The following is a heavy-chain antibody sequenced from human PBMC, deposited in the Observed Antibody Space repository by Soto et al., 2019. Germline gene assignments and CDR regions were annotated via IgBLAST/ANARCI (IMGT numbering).Heavy chain of an antibody. D-gene: IGHD1-26*01. V-gene: IGHV1-3*01. Sequence: GASLKVSCKASGYSFIYYPIHWVRQAPGQRLEWMGWINLGNGNTAYSQKFQGRVTITRDTSASTVYMELSSLTSEDTAMYYCARLAGSYPNYFDYWGQGTLVTVSS. J-gene: IGHJ4*02. CDR1: GYSFIYYP. CDR3: ARLAGSYPNYFDY. CDR2: INLGNGNT.